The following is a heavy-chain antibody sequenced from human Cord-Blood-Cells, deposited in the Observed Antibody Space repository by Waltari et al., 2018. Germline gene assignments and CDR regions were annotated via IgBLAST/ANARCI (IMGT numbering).Heavy chain of an antibody. CDR3: ARGEYSSSHWYYYYGMDV. CDR2: ISAYNGNT. Sequence: QVQLVQSGAEVKKPGASVKVSCKASGYTFTSYGISWVRQAPGQGLEWMGWISAYNGNTNYAQKLQGRVTMTTDTSTSTAYMELRSLRSGDTAVYYCARGEYSSSHWYYYYGMDVWGQGTTVTVSS. CDR1: GYTFTSYG. V-gene: IGHV1-18*01. J-gene: IGHJ6*02. D-gene: IGHD6-6*01.